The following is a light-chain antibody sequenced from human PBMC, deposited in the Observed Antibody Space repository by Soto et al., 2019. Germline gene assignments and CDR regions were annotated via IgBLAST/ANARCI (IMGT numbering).Light chain of an antibody. Sequence: DIQMTQSPSTLSASIGDRVTITCRASQSVDSWLAWYQQKPGKAPKLLIYKTSNLQSGVPSRFSGSESGTEFSLTISSLQPDDFATYYCQQYKSFSLTFAGGTRVEVK. V-gene: IGKV1-5*03. CDR3: QQYKSFSLT. J-gene: IGKJ4*01. CDR2: KTS. CDR1: QSVDSW.